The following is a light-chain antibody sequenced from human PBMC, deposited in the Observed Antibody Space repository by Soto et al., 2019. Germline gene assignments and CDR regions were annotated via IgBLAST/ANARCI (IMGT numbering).Light chain of an antibody. Sequence: DIQMTQSPSSVSASVGDRVTITCRASQAIDSWLAWYQQKPGEAPKLLIFTGSLLHSGVPPRFSGSGSGTDFTLTISSLQPEDFATYYCQQTLSCPPTFGQGTKV. CDR3: QQTLSCPPT. J-gene: IGKJ1*01. CDR1: QAIDSW. CDR2: TGS. V-gene: IGKV1-12*01.